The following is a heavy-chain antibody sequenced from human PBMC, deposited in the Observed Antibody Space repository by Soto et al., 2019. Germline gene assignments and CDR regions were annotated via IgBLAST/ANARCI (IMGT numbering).Heavy chain of an antibody. D-gene: IGHD5-12*01. Sequence: GGSLRLSCAASGFTFSGYAMSWVRQAPGKGLEWVSAISGSGGSTYYADSVKGRFTISRDNSKNTLYLQMDSLRAEDTAVYYCAKDAFGWMATIQVTNWGQGTLVTVSS. V-gene: IGHV3-23*01. CDR3: AKDAFGWMATIQVTN. CDR2: ISGSGGST. CDR1: GFTFSGYA. J-gene: IGHJ4*02.